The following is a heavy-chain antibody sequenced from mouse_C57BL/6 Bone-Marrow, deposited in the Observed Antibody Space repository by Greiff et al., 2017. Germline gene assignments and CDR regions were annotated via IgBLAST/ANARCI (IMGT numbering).Heavy chain of an antibody. V-gene: IGHV5-6*02. J-gene: IGHJ1*03. Sequence: EVKLVESGGDLVKPGGSLKLSCAASGFTFSSYGMSWVRQTPDKGLEWVATISSGGSYTYYPDSVKGRFPISRDNAKNTLYLQMSSLKSEDTAMYICARRGSRYFDVWGTGTTVTVSS. CDR2: ISSGGSYT. CDR1: GFTFSSYG. CDR3: ARRGSRYFDV.